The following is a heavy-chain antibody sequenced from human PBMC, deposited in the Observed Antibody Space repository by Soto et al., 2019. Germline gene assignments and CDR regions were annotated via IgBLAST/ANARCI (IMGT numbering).Heavy chain of an antibody. CDR1: GYTFIIYY. CDR3: ARSRGTIGTYHYYYPFDV. D-gene: IGHD1-1*01. Sequence: VASVKVSCKASGYTFIIYYIHWVRQAPGQGLEWMGKINPSGSITRYAQKFQGRVTMTRDTSTTTAYMELSSLTSEDTAVYYCARSRGTIGTYHYYYPFDVWGQGTTVTVSS. V-gene: IGHV1-46*01. CDR2: INPSGSIT. J-gene: IGHJ6*02.